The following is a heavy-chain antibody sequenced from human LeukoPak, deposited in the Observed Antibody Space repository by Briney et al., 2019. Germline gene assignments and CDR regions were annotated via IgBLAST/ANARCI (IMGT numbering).Heavy chain of an antibody. CDR2: IYYSGST. J-gene: IGHJ4*02. Sequence: TSETLSLTCTVSGGSISSSSYYWGWIRQPPGTGLEWLGRIYYSGSTYYNPSLKSRVTISVNTSRNQSSLNLSSGISLDTAVYYCARQGSGWYGYWGQGTLVTVSS. CDR3: ARQGSGWYGY. CDR1: GGSISSSSYY. D-gene: IGHD6-19*01. V-gene: IGHV4-39*01.